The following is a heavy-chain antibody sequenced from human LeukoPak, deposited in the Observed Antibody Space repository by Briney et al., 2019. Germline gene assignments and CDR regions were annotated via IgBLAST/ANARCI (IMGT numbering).Heavy chain of an antibody. V-gene: IGHV4-31*03. CDR3: ASLDGGNSNGFDY. D-gene: IGHD4-23*01. J-gene: IGHJ4*02. Sequence: PSETLSLTCTVSGGSISSGGYYWSWIRQHPGMGLEWIGYIYYSGSTYYNPSLKSRVTISVDTSKNQFSLKLSSVTAADTAVYYCASLDGGNSNGFDYWGQGTLVTVSS. CDR1: GGSISSGGYY. CDR2: IYYSGST.